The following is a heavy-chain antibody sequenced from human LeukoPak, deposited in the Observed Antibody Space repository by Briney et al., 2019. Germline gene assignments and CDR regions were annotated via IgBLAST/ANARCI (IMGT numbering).Heavy chain of an antibody. J-gene: IGHJ3*02. V-gene: IGHV4-38-2*01. CDR2: IYHSGST. CDR1: GYSISSGYY. Sequence: SETLSLTCAVSGYSISSGYYWGWIRQPPGKGLEWIGSIYHSGSTYYNPSLKSRVTISVDTSKNQFSLKLSSVTAADTAVYYCARRRSHDAFDIWGQGTMVTVFS. CDR3: ARRRSHDAFDI.